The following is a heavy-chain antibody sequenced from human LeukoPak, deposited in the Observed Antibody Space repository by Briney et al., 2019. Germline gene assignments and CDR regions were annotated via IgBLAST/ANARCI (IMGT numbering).Heavy chain of an antibody. J-gene: IGHJ4*02. Sequence: PGGSLRLSCAASGFTVSSNYMSWVRQAPGKGLEWVSVIYSGGSTHYADSVKGRFTISRDNSKNTLYLQMNSLRAGDTAVYYCARALFGGVFDYWGQGTLVTVSS. CDR2: IYSGGST. V-gene: IGHV3-53*01. CDR1: GFTVSSNY. D-gene: IGHD3-10*01. CDR3: ARALFGGVFDY.